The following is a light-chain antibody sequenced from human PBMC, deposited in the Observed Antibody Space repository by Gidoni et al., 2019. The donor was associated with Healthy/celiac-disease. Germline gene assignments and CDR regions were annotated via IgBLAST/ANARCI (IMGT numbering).Light chain of an antibody. CDR3: QQYNNWPPVT. V-gene: IGKV3D-15*01. J-gene: IGKJ2*01. CDR1: QSVSSN. Sequence: EIVMTQSQATLSVSPGERATLSCRASQSVSSNLAWYQQKPGQAPRLLIYGASTRATGITHRFSGSGSGTEFTLTISSLQSEDFAVYYCQQYNNWPPVTFGQGTKLEIK. CDR2: GAS.